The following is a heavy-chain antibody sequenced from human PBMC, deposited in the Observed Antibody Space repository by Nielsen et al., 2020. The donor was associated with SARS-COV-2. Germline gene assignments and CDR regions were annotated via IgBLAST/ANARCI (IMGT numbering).Heavy chain of an antibody. J-gene: IGHJ6*02. Sequence: ASVKVSCKVSGYTLTELSMHWVRQAPGKGLEWMGGFDPEDGETIYAQKFQGRVTMTEDTSTDTASMELSSLRSEDTAVYYCATITPIVGATPGPYYYYYGMDVWGQGTTVTVSS. D-gene: IGHD1-26*01. CDR2: FDPEDGET. CDR3: ATITPIVGATPGPYYYYYGMDV. CDR1: GYTLTELS. V-gene: IGHV1-24*01.